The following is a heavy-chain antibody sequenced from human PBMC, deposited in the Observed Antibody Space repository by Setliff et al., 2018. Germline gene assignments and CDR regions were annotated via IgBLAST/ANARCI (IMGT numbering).Heavy chain of an antibody. D-gene: IGHD1-26*01. CDR1: GDTSTTYA. V-gene: IGHV1-3*01. Sequence: ASVKVSCKASGDTSTTYAIHRVRQAPGQGLEWMGWINAGNGNIRYSQNFQGRVTITRDTSASTAYMELSSLTSEDTAIYYCARGDVYSGSYYHFDYWGQGTLGTVSS. CDR2: INAGNGNI. J-gene: IGHJ4*02. CDR3: ARGDVYSGSYYHFDY.